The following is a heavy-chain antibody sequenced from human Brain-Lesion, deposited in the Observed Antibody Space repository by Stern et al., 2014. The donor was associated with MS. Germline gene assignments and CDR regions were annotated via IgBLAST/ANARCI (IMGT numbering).Heavy chain of an antibody. V-gene: IGHV1-2*02. CDR1: GYIFTGYY. CDR3: ARDQRGITIFGVVTDYYYLGMDV. CDR2: INPNTGGQ. D-gene: IGHD3-3*01. Sequence: VQLVESGAEAKKPGASVKVSCKTSGYIFTGYYIHWVRQAPGQGLEWMAWINPNTGGQKYAQKFQGRVTMSRDTSISTAYVELSSLTSDDTAVYYCARDQRGITIFGVVTDYYYLGMDVWGQGTTVTVSS. J-gene: IGHJ6*02.